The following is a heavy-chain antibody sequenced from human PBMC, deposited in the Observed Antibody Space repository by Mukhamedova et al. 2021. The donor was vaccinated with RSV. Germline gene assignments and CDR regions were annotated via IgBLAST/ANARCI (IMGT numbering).Heavy chain of an antibody. CDR2: IYSGGSST. Sequence: VSVIYSGGSSTYYAHSVKGRFTISRDNSKNTLYLQMNSLRAEDTAVYYCGVGRKGGFDYWGQGTLVTVSS. CDR3: GVGRKGGFDY. V-gene: IGHV3-23*03. D-gene: IGHD3-16*01. J-gene: IGHJ4*02.